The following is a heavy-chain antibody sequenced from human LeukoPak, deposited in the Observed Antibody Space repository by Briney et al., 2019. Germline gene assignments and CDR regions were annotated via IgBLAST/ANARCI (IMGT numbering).Heavy chain of an antibody. D-gene: IGHD3-10*01. Sequence: SETLSLTCTVSGGSISSSSYYWGWIRQPPGKGLEWIGTIFHSGSTYYNPSLKSRVTISVDTSKNQFSLKLSSVTAADTAVYYCARDLLTGITRGGLWGQGTLVTVSS. CDR1: GGSISSSSYY. CDR2: IFHSGST. V-gene: IGHV4-39*02. J-gene: IGHJ4*02. CDR3: ARDLLTGITRGGL.